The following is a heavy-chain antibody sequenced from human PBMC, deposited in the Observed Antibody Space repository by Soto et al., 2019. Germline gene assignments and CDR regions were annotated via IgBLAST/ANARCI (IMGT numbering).Heavy chain of an antibody. D-gene: IGHD3-22*01. V-gene: IGHV4-34*01. CDR1: GGSLGGFH. J-gene: IGHJ4*01. CDR3: ARGRTAALIETRLFRVLFDL. CDR2: ISRSGST. Sequence: QVQLQQWGAGLLKPSETLSLTCAVSGGSLGGFHWSWIRQPPGKGLEWIGEISRSGSTNYGPSLKSPVTMSMDTSRNQVSLNLSSVTDADTAVYYCARGRTAALIETRLFRVLFDLCGHGNLVTVSS.